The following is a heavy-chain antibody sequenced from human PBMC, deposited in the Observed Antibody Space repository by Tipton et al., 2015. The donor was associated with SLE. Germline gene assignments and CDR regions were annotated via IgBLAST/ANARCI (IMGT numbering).Heavy chain of an antibody. D-gene: IGHD3-16*01. Sequence: LRLSCTVSGGSISSYYWSWIRQPPGKGLEWIGYIYYSGSTNYNPSLKSRVTISVDTSKNQFSLKLSSVTAADTAVYYCAGGKAYYYYGMDVWGQGTTVTVSS. CDR1: GGSISSYY. J-gene: IGHJ6*02. CDR3: AGGKAYYYYGMDV. CDR2: IYYSGST. V-gene: IGHV4-59*12.